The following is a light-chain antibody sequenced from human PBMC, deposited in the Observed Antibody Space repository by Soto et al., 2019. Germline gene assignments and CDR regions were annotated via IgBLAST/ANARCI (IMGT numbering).Light chain of an antibody. CDR2: RAS. Sequence: DIVMTQSPSTLSVSVGERATLSCTASQYIYSNVAWFQQRPGQAPRLLIYRASTRATGTPARFTGSGSGTAFTPPISSLQSEDFVVSYCQQHSHWPPVTFGGGTKVDIK. CDR1: QYIYSN. CDR3: QQHSHWPPVT. V-gene: IGKV3-15*01. J-gene: IGKJ4*01.